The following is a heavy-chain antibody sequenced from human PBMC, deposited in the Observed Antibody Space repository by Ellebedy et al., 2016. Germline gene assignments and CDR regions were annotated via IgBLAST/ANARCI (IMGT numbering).Heavy chain of an antibody. CDR1: GFTFSSYG. CDR2: ISYDGNNK. J-gene: IGHJ4*02. V-gene: IGHV3-30*18. D-gene: IGHD3-16*01. Sequence: GGSLRLSCAASGFTFSSYGIHWVRQAPGKGLEWVALISYDGNNKYYADSVKGRFTISRDNSKNTVDLQMNSLRPEDTAVYYCAKLAVWGWPGYYLDYWGQGTLVTVSS. CDR3: AKLAVWGWPGYYLDY.